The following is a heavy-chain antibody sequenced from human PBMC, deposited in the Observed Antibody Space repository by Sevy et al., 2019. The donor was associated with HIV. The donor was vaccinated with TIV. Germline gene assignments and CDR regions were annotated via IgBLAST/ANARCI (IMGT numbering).Heavy chain of an antibody. CDR1: GFTFSDYY. CDR2: ISSGGSTI. Sequence: GGSLRLSCAASGFTFSDYYMSWIRQAPGKGLEWVSYISSGGSTIYYADSVKGRFAISRDNAKNSLYLQMNSLRAEDTAVYYWAGEMSAYTRNWNHEDSDAFDIWGQGTSVTVSS. D-gene: IGHD1-1*01. V-gene: IGHV3-11*01. J-gene: IGHJ3*02. CDR3: AGEMSAYTRNWNHEDSDAFDI.